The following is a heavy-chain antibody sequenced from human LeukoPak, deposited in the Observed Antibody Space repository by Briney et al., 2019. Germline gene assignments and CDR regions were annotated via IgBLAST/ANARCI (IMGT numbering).Heavy chain of an antibody. J-gene: IGHJ4*02. CDR1: GFTFDDYA. CDR2: ISWNSGSI. D-gene: IGHD3-10*01. Sequence: GGSLRPSCAASGFTFDDYAMHWVRQAPGKGLEWVSGISWNSGSIGYADSVKGRFTISRDNAKNSLYLQMNSLRAEDTALYYCAKSGGSGSYYNYWGQGTLVTVSS. CDR3: AKSGGSGSYYNY. V-gene: IGHV3-9*01.